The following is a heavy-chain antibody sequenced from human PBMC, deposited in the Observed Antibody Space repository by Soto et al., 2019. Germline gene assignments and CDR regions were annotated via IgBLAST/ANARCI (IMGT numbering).Heavy chain of an antibody. Sequence: PWETLSLTCTVSAGSISSYYWSWIRQPPGKGLEWIGYIYYSGSTNYNPSLKSRVTISVDTSKNQFSLKLSSVTAADTAVYDCARLRFLEWFDYGMDVWGQGTRVTSP. CDR1: AGSISSYY. V-gene: IGHV4-59*01. CDR3: ARLRFLEWFDYGMDV. D-gene: IGHD3-3*01. CDR2: IYYSGST. J-gene: IGHJ6*02.